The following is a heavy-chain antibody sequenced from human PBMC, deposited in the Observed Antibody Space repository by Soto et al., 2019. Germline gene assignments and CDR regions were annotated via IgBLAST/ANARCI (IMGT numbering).Heavy chain of an antibody. CDR3: QRDLVVTPYYFDY. V-gene: IGHV1-2*02. Sequence: GXSVKVHCKASGYTFTGYYMHWVRQAPGQGLEWMGWINPNSGGTNYAQKFQGRVTMTRDTSISTAYMELSRLRSDDTAVYYCQRDLVVTPYYFDYWGQGTLVTVSS. D-gene: IGHD2-15*01. CDR2: INPNSGGT. J-gene: IGHJ4*02. CDR1: GYTFTGYY.